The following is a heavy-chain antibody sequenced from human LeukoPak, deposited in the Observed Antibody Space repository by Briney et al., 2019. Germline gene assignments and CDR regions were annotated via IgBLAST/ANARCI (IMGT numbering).Heavy chain of an antibody. CDR3: AGYESNTSSYYSFPFDY. CDR2: VCGSGGVT. J-gene: IGHJ4*02. V-gene: IGHV3-23*01. Sequence: GGSLRLYCAASGFTFRTYAMSWVRQAPGKGLEWVSTVCGSGGVTYHADSVKGRFTISRDNSKTTLYLQMGSLRADDTAVYYCAGYESNTSSYYSFPFDYWGQGTLVTVSS. CDR1: GFTFRTYA. D-gene: IGHD3-22*01.